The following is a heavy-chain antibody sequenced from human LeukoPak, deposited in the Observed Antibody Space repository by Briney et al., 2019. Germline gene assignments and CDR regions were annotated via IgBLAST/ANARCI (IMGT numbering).Heavy chain of an antibody. Sequence: GASVKVSCKASGYTFTSYDINWVRQATGQGLEWMGWMNPNSGNSGYAQRFQGRVTITMSTSTATAYMELNRLSSEDTAVYYCAREGLDFWGQGTLVTVSS. J-gene: IGHJ4*02. CDR2: MNPNSGNS. CDR3: AREGLDF. CDR1: GYTFTSYD. V-gene: IGHV1-8*03.